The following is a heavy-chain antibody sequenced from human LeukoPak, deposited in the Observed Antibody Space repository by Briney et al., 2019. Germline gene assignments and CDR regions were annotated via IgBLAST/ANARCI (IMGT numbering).Heavy chain of an antibody. J-gene: IGHJ4*02. V-gene: IGHV3-23*01. CDR1: GFTFSSYA. CDR3: AKVGITMIVVVIPYYFDY. Sequence: GGSLRLSCAASGFTFSSYAMSWVRQAPGKGLEWVSAISGSGGSTYYADSVKGRFTTSRDNSKNTLYLQMNSLRAEDTAVYYCAKVGITMIVVVIPYYFDYWGQGTLVTVSS. CDR2: ISGSGGST. D-gene: IGHD3-22*01.